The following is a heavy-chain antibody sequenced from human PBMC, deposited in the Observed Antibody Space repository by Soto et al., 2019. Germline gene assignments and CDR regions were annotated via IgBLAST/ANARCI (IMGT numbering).Heavy chain of an antibody. CDR2: MSGTGST. V-gene: IGHV3-23*01. J-gene: IGHJ5*02. Sequence: PGGSLRLSCAASGFTFSTYAMSWVRQAPGKGLEWVSGMSGTGSTNYADSVKGRFTISRDNSKNTLSLQMNSLRAEDTAVYYCGKGDWFDPWGQGTLVTVSS. CDR1: GFTFSTYA. CDR3: GKGDWFDP.